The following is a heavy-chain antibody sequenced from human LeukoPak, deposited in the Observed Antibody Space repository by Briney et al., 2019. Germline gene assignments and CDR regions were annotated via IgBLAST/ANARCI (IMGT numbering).Heavy chain of an antibody. CDR3: ARGVYSSGWLDY. Sequence: SETLSLTCTVSGGSISSYYWSWIRQPPGKGLEWIGYIYYSGSTNYNPSLKSRVTISVDTSKNQFSLKLSSVTAADTAVYYCARGVYSSGWLDYWGQGTLVTVSS. CDR2: IYYSGST. J-gene: IGHJ4*02. V-gene: IGHV4-59*01. CDR1: GGSISSYY. D-gene: IGHD6-19*01.